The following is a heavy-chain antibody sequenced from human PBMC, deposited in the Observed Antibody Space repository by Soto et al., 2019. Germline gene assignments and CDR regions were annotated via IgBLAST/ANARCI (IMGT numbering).Heavy chain of an antibody. CDR2: IYPGDSDT. Sequence: GESLKISCRGSGYDFTHYWIAWVRQTPGKGLEWMGVIYPGDSDTKYSPSFQGQVTISVDRSIDTAYLQRSSLKASYTAVYYCARAVGYSDASDFYSFAYWGQGTPVTVSS. J-gene: IGHJ4*02. CDR1: GYDFTHYW. D-gene: IGHD3-3*01. V-gene: IGHV5-51*01. CDR3: ARAVGYSDASDFYSFAY.